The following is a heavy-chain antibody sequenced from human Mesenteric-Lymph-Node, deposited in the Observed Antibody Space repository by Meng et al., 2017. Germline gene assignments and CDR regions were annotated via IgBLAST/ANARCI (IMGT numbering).Heavy chain of an antibody. Sequence: GESLKISCTTSGFTFGDYALSWVRQVPGKGLEWVGFIRSQVYGGSSEYDASVRGRFSISRDDSKNIASLHMNSLKTEDTGIYYCARGAVTGAGDVDHYYFGMDVWGQGTTVTVSS. CDR1: GFTFGDYA. V-gene: IGHV3-49*04. J-gene: IGHJ6*02. D-gene: IGHD2-8*02. CDR2: IRSQVYGGSS. CDR3: ARGAVTGAGDVDHYYFGMDV.